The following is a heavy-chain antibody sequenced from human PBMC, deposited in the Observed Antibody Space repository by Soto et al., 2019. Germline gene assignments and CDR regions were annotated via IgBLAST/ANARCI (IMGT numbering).Heavy chain of an antibody. Sequence: PGGSLRLSCAVSGFTFSTSALSWVRQAPGKGLEWVSAITISGHNTYYADSVQGRFTISRDNSKNTLYLQMNSLRAEDTAVYYCAKERLGYFDYWGQGTLVTV. CDR1: GFTFSTSA. CDR3: AKERLGYFDY. D-gene: IGHD1-26*01. CDR2: ITISGHNT. J-gene: IGHJ4*02. V-gene: IGHV3-23*01.